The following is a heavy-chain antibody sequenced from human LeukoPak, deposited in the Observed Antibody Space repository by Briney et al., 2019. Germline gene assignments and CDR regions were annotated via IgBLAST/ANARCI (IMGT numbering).Heavy chain of an antibody. D-gene: IGHD3-22*01. CDR1: GFTFSSYD. V-gene: IGHV3-13*01. CDR3: ARAGHYYDSSGYPGDAFDI. J-gene: IGHJ3*02. CDR2: IGTAGDT. Sequence: LPGGSLRVSCAASGFTFSSYDMHGVRQATGKGLEWVSAIGTAGDTYYPGSVKGRFTISRENAKNSLYLQMNSLRAGDTSVYYCARAGHYYDSSGYPGDAFDIWGQGTMVTVSS.